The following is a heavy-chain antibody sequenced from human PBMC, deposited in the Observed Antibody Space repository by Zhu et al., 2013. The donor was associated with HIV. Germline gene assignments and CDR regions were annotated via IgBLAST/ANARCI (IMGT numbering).Heavy chain of an antibody. CDR3: ARGSPGRRIMITFGGVIVDY. Sequence: QVQLQQWGAGLLKPSETLSLTCAVYGGSFSGYYWSWIRQPPGKGLEWIGEINHSGSTNYNPSLKSRVTISVDTSKNQFSLKLSSVTAADTAVYYCARGSPGRRIMITFGGVIVDYWGQGTLVTVSS. CDR2: INHSGST. J-gene: IGHJ4*02. D-gene: IGHD3-16*02. CDR1: GGSFSGYY. V-gene: IGHV4-34*01.